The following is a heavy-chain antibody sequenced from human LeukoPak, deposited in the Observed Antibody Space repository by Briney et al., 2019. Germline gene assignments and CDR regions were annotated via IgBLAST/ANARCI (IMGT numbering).Heavy chain of an antibody. CDR3: VRDGGGSHYLSFDF. CDR1: GYTFVDFY. CDR2: INPNSGAT. D-gene: IGHD1-26*01. J-gene: IGHJ4*02. V-gene: IGHV1-2*02. Sequence: ASVKVSCKASGYTFVDFYMHWVRQAPGQGLEWMGWINPNSGATNYVQKFRGRLTTTRDTSINTAYLEMSSLRSDDTAVYYCVRDGGGSHYLSFDFWGQGSLITVSS.